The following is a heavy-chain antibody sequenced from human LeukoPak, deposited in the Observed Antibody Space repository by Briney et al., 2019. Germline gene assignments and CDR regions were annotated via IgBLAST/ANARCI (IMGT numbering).Heavy chain of an antibody. Sequence: PGGSLRLSCAASGFTFSDHYMDWVRQAPGTGLEWVGRCRNRPKSYTTEYAASVKGRFTISRDDSKNSLFPQMNILKPEDTAVYRCVRTFVAGGHYFFDYWGQGALVTVSS. D-gene: IGHD2/OR15-2a*01. J-gene: IGHJ4*02. CDR2: CRNRPKSYTT. V-gene: IGHV3-72*01. CDR3: VRTFVAGGHYFFDY. CDR1: GFTFSDHY.